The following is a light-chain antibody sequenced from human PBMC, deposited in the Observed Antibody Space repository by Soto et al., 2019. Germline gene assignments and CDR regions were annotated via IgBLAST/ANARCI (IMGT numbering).Light chain of an antibody. Sequence: EIVLTQSPATVSLSPGERATLSCRASQSVSSNLAWYQQKPGQAPRLLIYGASSRATGIPDRFSGSGSGTDFTLTISRLEPEDFAVYYCQQYGSSLGVTFGGGTKVDIK. CDR3: QQYGSSLGVT. CDR1: QSVSSN. V-gene: IGKV3-20*01. CDR2: GAS. J-gene: IGKJ4*01.